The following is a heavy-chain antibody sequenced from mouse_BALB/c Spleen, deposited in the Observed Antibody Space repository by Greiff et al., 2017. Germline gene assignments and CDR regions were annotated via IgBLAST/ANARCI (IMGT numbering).Heavy chain of an antibody. CDR1: GFAFSSYD. CDR2: ISSGGGST. V-gene: IGHV5-12-1*01. J-gene: IGHJ2*01. D-gene: IGHD1-2*01. CDR3: ERHGSLLRLPYYFDY. Sequence: DVMLVESGGGLVKPGGSLKLSCAASGFAFSSYDMSWVRQTPEKRLEWVAYISSGGGSTYYPDTVKGRFTISRDNAKNTLYLQMSSLKSEDTAMYYCERHGSLLRLPYYFDYWGQGTTLTVSS.